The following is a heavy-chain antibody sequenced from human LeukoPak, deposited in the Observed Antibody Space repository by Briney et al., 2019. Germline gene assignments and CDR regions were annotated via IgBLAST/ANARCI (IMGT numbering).Heavy chain of an antibody. D-gene: IGHD3-10*01. Sequence: PSQTLSLTCTVSGGSMSSGGYYWRWIRQHRGKGLEWIGYMYYSGSTYYNPSLNSPVTISVHTSNTPFSLKLSSVTAADTALYYCARQRSWYGSGSYYNRRSFPSYYFDYWGQGTLVTVSS. CDR2: MYYSGST. J-gene: IGHJ4*02. CDR1: GGSMSSGGYY. CDR3: ARQRSWYGSGSYYNRRSFPSYYFDY. V-gene: IGHV4-31*01.